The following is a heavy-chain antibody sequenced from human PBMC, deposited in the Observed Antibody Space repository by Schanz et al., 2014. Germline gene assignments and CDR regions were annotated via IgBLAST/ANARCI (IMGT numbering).Heavy chain of an antibody. CDR1: GYIFTNYD. V-gene: IGHV7-4-1*02. D-gene: IGHD3-10*01. J-gene: IGHJ4*02. CDR3: ARRGIRGVFSSFDY. CDR2: INTNTGNP. Sequence: QVQLVQSGAEVKKPGASVKVSCKTSGYIFTNYDISWVRQAPGQGLEWMGWINTNTGNPTYAQAFTGRFLFSLDTSVNTAYLQISSLEADDTAVYYCARRGIRGVFSSFDYWGLGTLVTVSS.